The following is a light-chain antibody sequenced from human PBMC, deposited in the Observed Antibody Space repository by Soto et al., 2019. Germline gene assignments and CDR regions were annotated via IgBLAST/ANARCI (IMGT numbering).Light chain of an antibody. CDR1: QSAGNF. V-gene: IGKV3D-15*01. CDR2: YIS. J-gene: IGKJ5*01. Sequence: EIVMTTSTATLSVSPGETASLSRRASQSAGNFLAWYQQKPGQAPRLLIYYISTRATGIPARFSGSGSGTEFTLTINSLQSEDSAVYYCQQHNQWPITFGQGTRLEIK. CDR3: QQHNQWPIT.